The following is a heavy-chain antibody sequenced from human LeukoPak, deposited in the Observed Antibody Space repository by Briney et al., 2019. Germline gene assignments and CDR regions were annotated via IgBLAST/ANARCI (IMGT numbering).Heavy chain of an antibody. CDR3: ARAIDIVATTDHYYYYYMDV. CDR2: ISAYNGNT. CDR1: GYTFTSYG. D-gene: IGHD5-12*01. Sequence: ASVKVSCKASGYTFTSYGISWVRQAPGQGLEWMGWISAYNGNTNYARKLQGRVTTTTDTSTSTAYMELRSLRSDDTAVYYCARAIDIVATTDHYYYYYMDVWGKGTTVTISS. J-gene: IGHJ6*03. V-gene: IGHV1-18*01.